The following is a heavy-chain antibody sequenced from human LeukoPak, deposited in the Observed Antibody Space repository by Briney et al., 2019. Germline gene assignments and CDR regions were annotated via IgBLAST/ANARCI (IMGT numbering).Heavy chain of an antibody. CDR1: GYSFTGYY. Sequence: ASVKVSCKASGYSFTGYYIHWVRQAPGQGLEWLGWINPDSGGTNFAQKFQGRVTMTRDTSITTGFMHLSGLRSDDTAVYYCALGYDSGWPHYYYGMDVWGQGTTVTVSS. V-gene: IGHV1-2*02. J-gene: IGHJ6*02. CDR3: ALGYDSGWPHYYYGMDV. CDR2: INPDSGGT. D-gene: IGHD6-19*01.